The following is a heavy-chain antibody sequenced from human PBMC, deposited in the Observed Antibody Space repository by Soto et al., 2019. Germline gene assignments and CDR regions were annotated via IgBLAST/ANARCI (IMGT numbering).Heavy chain of an antibody. J-gene: IGHJ5*02. D-gene: IGHD3-10*01. Sequence: QVQLQQWGAGLLKSSETLSLTCAVYGGSFSGYYWNWLRQPPGEGLEWIGKIDQSGSTNYNPSLKSRVPMSVDTSRSQFSLKLTSVTAMDTAVYYCARGRDTVVRGVMNWFDPWGQGTLVTVSS. V-gene: IGHV4-34*01. CDR1: GGSFSGYY. CDR2: IDQSGST. CDR3: ARGRDTVVRGVMNWFDP.